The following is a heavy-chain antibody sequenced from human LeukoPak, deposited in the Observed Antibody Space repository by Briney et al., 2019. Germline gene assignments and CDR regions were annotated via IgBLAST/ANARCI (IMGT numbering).Heavy chain of an antibody. CDR2: IYHSGST. J-gene: IGHJ4*02. CDR1: GSSINSFY. D-gene: IGHD1-20*01. V-gene: IGHV4-59*13. CDR3: ARGHNWNDGQDY. Sequence: SETLSLTCTVSGSSINSFYWNWFRQTPGKGPEWIGYIYHSGSTNYNPSLKSRLTMSLDASKKQISLSLSSVTAADTAVYFCARGHNWNDGQDYWGQGILVIVSS.